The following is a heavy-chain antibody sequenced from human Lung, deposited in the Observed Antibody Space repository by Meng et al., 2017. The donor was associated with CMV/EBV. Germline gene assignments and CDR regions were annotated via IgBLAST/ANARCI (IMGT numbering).Heavy chain of an antibody. CDR3: AKTPRADWSVDY. V-gene: IGHV1-3*01. CDR2: INAGNGNT. J-gene: IGHJ4*02. CDR1: GYTFTSYT. Sequence: QVQLVQSGAEVKKPGASVKVSCKASGYTFTSYTMYWVRQAPGQRLEWMGWINAGNGNTKYPQKFQGRVTITRDTSARTAYMEVSSLRSEDTAVYYCAKTPRADWSVDYWGQGTLVTVSS. D-gene: IGHD3-9*01.